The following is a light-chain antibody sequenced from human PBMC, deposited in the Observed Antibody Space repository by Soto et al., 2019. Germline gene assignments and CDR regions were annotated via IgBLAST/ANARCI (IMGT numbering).Light chain of an antibody. J-gene: IGKJ1*01. CDR1: QSVSSTS. V-gene: IGKV3-20*01. CDR2: GAS. CDR3: HHYGNSLWR. Sequence: EIVLTQSPGTLSLSPGERATLSCWASQSVSSTSLAWYQQMPGQAPRLLIYGASARATGIPDRFSGSGSGTDFTLTISRLEPVDFAVYYCHHYGNSLWRFGQGNKVESK.